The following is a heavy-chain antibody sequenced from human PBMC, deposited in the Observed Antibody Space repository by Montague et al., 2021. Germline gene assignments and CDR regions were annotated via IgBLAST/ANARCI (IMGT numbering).Heavy chain of an antibody. Sequence: SETLSLACTVSRSLINSDYYWGWIRQPPGKGLEWMGSVSHGGRTYYNPSLKSRVTISVDTSNNLFSLKLSSVTAADTAMYYCARETDRYYYMDIWGKGTTITVSS. V-gene: IGHV4-38-2*02. CDR1: RSLINSDYY. CDR3: ARETDRYYYMDI. J-gene: IGHJ6*03. CDR2: VSHGGRT.